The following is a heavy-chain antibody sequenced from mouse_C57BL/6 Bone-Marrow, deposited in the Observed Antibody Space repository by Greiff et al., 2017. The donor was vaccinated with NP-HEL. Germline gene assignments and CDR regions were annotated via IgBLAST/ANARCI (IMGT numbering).Heavy chain of an antibody. V-gene: IGHV1-64*01. CDR1: GYTFTSYW. CDR2: IHPNSGST. D-gene: IGHD1-1*01. Sequence: VQLQQPGAELVKPGASVKLSCKASGYTFTSYWMHWVKQRPGQGLEWIGMIHPNSGSTKYNEKFKRKATLTVDKSSSTAYMQLSSLTSEDSAVYYCARGAAITTVVATPFAYWGQGTLVTVSA. J-gene: IGHJ3*01. CDR3: ARGAAITTVVATPFAY.